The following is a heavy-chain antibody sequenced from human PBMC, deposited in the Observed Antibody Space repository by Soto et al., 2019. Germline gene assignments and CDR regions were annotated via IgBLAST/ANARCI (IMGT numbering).Heavy chain of an antibody. D-gene: IGHD2-2*02. J-gene: IGHJ4*02. CDR1: GFTFNTYG. V-gene: IGHV3-30*18. CDR3: AKSPNFYCSSPNCYKYYFDH. Sequence: VGSLRLSCAASGFTFNTYGMHWVRQAPGKGLEWVAVISYDGSEKYYVDSVKGRFTISKDNSKNTLYLQMNSLRPEDTAVYYCAKSPNFYCSSPNCYKYYFDHWGQGTRVTVSS. CDR2: ISYDGSEK.